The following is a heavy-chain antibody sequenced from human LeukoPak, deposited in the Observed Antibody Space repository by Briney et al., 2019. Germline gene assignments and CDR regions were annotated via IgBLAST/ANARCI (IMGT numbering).Heavy chain of an antibody. CDR1: GGSISNSNW. D-gene: IGHD3-10*01. Sequence: SETLSLTCAVSGGSISNSNWWSWVRQPPGKGLEWIGEIYHSGSTNYNPSLKSRVTISVDKSKNQFSLKLSSVTAADTAVYYCARGEIYYYGSGSPRYWGQGTLVTVSS. V-gene: IGHV4-4*02. J-gene: IGHJ4*02. CDR2: IYHSGST. CDR3: ARGEIYYYGSGSPRY.